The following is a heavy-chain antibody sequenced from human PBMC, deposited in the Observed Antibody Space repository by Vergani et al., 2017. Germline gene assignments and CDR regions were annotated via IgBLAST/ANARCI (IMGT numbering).Heavy chain of an antibody. CDR2: IYTSEST. D-gene: IGHD6-6*01. J-gene: IGHJ4*02. CDR3: AREYSSSVGFLAY. Sequence: QVQLQESGPGLLKPSQTLSLTCTVSGDSISSDNLYWHWLRQPAGKGLEWIGRIYTSESTNYNPSLKSRVTMSVDTSKNQFSLKLSSVTAADTAVYYCAREYSSSVGFLAYWGQGTLVTVSS. CDR1: GDSISSDNLY. V-gene: IGHV4-61*02.